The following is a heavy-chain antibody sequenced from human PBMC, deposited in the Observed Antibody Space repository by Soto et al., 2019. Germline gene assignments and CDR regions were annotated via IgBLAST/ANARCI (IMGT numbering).Heavy chain of an antibody. V-gene: IGHV1-2*02. CDR3: ATSGWRGNHNLDY. J-gene: IGHJ4*02. Sequence: QVQLVQSGTEVKKPGASVRVSCQASGYSFTNYYIHWVRQAPGQGLEWMGWINPNSGGTNYAQKFQGRVTMTRDTSISTAYMELSRLRSDDTAVHYCATSGWRGNHNLDYCRQGTLVTVAS. D-gene: IGHD1-1*01. CDR2: INPNSGGT. CDR1: GYSFTNYY.